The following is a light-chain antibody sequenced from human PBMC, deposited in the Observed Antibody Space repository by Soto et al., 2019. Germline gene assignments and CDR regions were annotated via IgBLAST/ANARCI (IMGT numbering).Light chain of an antibody. J-gene: IGKJ1*01. CDR1: QRVRGSF. CDR3: QQYGDLPET. Sequence: EIVLTQSPGTLSLSPGERATLSCRASQRVRGSFLAWYQQKPGQAPRLLIYGASNRLAGIPDRFSGSGSGTDFNLTISRLEPEDFAVYYCQQYGDLPETFGQGTKVEVK. CDR2: GAS. V-gene: IGKV3-20*01.